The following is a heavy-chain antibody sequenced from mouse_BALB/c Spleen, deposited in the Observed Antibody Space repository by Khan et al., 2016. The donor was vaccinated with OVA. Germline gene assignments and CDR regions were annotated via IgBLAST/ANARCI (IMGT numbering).Heavy chain of an antibody. Sequence: VQLQQSETVLARPGASVKMSCKASGYSFTNYWVHWVKQRPGQGLEWIGGIFPGNGDSTHNQRFKGKAKLTAVTSASTAYMELSSPTNEDSAVYYCTRAGYGAFAYWGQGTLVTVSA. D-gene: IGHD1-1*01. CDR3: TRAGYGAFAY. CDR2: IFPGNGDS. J-gene: IGHJ3*01. V-gene: IGHV1-5*01. CDR1: GYSFTNYW.